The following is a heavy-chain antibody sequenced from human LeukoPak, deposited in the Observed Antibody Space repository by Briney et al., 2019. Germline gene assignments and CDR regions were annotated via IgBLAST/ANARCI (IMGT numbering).Heavy chain of an antibody. V-gene: IGHV1-8*01. D-gene: IGHD7-27*01. Sequence: ASVKVSCKASGYTFTSYDINWVRQATGQGLEWRGWMNPNSGNTGYAQKFQGRVTMTRYTSINTTYMELSSLRSENTAVYYCARGGNWGSTRAFDIWGQGTMVTVSS. CDR3: ARGGNWGSTRAFDI. CDR2: MNPNSGNT. CDR1: GYTFTSYD. J-gene: IGHJ3*02.